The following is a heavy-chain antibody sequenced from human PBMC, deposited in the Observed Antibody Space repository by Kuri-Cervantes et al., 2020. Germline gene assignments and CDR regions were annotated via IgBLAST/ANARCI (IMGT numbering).Heavy chain of an antibody. D-gene: IGHD6-19*01. Sequence: SETLSLTCTVSGGSISSYYWSWIRQPPGKGLEWIGEINHSGSTNYNPSLKSRVFISVDTSKNQFSLKLSSVTAADTAVYYCASNSSGWYGNDAFDIWGQGTMVTVSS. CDR1: GGSISSYY. J-gene: IGHJ3*02. V-gene: IGHV4-34*01. CDR2: INHSGST. CDR3: ASNSSGWYGNDAFDI.